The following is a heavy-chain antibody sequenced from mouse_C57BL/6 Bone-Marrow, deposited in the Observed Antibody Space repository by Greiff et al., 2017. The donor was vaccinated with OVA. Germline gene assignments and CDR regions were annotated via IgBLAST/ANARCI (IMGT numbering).Heavy chain of an antibody. CDR2: IHPNSGST. Sequence: QVQLKQPGAELVKPGASVKLSCKASGYTFTSYWMHWVKQRPGQGLEWIGMIHPNSGSTNYNEKFKSKATLTVDKSSSTAYMQLSSLTSEDSAVDYCARLVADAMDYWGQGTSVTVSS. CDR3: ARLVADAMDY. CDR1: GYTFTSYW. V-gene: IGHV1-64*01. D-gene: IGHD1-1*01. J-gene: IGHJ4*01.